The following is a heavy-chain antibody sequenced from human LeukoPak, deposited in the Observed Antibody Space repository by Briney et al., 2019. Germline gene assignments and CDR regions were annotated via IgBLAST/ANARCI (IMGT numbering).Heavy chain of an antibody. J-gene: IGHJ4*02. D-gene: IGHD2-15*01. CDR2: IYYSGST. CDR3: ARGIYCSGGSCYSFDY. CDR1: GVSISSYY. V-gene: IGHV4-59*01. Sequence: SETLSLTCTVSGVSISSYYWSWIRQPPGKGLEWIGYIYYSGSTNYNPSLKSRVTISVDTSKNQFSLKLSSVTAADTAVYYCARGIYCSGGSCYSFDYWGQGTPVTVSS.